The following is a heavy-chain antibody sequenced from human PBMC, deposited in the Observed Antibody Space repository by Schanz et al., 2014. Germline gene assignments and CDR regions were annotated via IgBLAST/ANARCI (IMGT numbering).Heavy chain of an antibody. Sequence: EVQLLESGGGFVQPGGSLRLSCVASGVTFSSYGMHWVRQSPGKGLEWVSAISGSGASTYYADSVKGRFTISRDNSKNTLYLQMNSLRAEDTAVYYCAKDQGSYGSGSYSYFDYWGQGTLATVSS. J-gene: IGHJ4*02. CDR2: ISGSGAST. CDR1: GVTFSSYG. D-gene: IGHD3-10*01. V-gene: IGHV3-23*01. CDR3: AKDQGSYGSGSYSYFDY.